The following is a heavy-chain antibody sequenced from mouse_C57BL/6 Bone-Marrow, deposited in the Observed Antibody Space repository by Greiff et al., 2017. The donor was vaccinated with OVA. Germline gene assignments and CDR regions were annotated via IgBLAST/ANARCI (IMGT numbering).Heavy chain of an antibody. CDR1: GFTFSSYT. Sequence: DVLLLQSGAGLVKPGGSVKLSCAASGFTFSSYTMPWVRQTPEQRLEWVATISGGGGNTYYPDSFKGRFTITRDNAKSTAYLQMSSLMSEDTALYYCARDTDVSSTCFGDRGKGPMVT. CDR2: ISGGGGNT. CDR3: ARDTDVSSTCFGD. V-gene: IGHV5-9*01. J-gene: IGHJ3*01. D-gene: IGHD1-1*01.